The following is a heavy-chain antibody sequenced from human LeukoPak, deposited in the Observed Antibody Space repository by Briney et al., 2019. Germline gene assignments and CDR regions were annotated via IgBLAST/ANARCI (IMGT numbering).Heavy chain of an antibody. V-gene: IGHV3-53*01. J-gene: IGHJ4*02. CDR2: MYSGGGT. CDR1: GFSVTRNY. Sequence: GGSLRLSCAASGFSVTRNYVSWVRQAPGKGLEWVSLMYSGGGTSYADSVKGRFTISRDTSKNTLYLQMSSLRAEDTALYYCARYDNGKDYFDYWGQGTLVTVPS. CDR3: ARYDNGKDYFDY. D-gene: IGHD1-1*01.